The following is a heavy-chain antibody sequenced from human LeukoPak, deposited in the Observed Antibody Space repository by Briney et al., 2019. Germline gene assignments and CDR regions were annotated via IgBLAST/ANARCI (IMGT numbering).Heavy chain of an antibody. D-gene: IGHD5-18*01. V-gene: IGHV3-23*01. CDR2: ISGSGTSA. CDR1: GFTISTYS. Sequence: GGSLRLSCAASGFTISTYSMNWVRQAPGKGLEWVSTISGSGTSAYYADSVKGRFDISRDNSKNTLFLQMNSLRAEDTAVYYCAKILRGYNYGGFDFWGPGTLVTVSS. J-gene: IGHJ4*02. CDR3: AKILRGYNYGGFDF.